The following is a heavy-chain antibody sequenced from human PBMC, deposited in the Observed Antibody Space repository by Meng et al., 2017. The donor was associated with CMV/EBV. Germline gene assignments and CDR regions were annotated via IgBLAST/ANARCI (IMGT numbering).Heavy chain of an antibody. Sequence: ASVKVSCKASGYTFTSYDINWVRQATGQGLEWMGWMNPNSGNTGYAQKFQGRVTMTRNTSISTAYMELSSLRSEDTAVYYCARDWVEQLVAGFGGGFFYAPRDYGMDVWGQGTTVTVSS. V-gene: IGHV1-8*01. CDR2: MNPNSGNT. CDR3: ARDWVEQLVAGFGGGFFYAPRDYGMDV. J-gene: IGHJ6*02. D-gene: IGHD6-6*01. CDR1: GYTFTSYD.